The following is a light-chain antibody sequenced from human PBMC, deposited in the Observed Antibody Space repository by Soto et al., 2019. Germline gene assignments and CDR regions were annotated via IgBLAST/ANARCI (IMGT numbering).Light chain of an antibody. CDR3: QQYNSYSGGPWT. CDR1: QSISSW. J-gene: IGKJ1*01. Sequence: DIQMTQSPSTLSASVGDRVTITCRASQSISSWLAWYQQKPGKAPKLLIYKASSLESGVPSRFSGSGSGTEFTLTISSLQPDDFATFYCQQYNSYSGGPWTFGQGTKVEIK. CDR2: KAS. V-gene: IGKV1-5*03.